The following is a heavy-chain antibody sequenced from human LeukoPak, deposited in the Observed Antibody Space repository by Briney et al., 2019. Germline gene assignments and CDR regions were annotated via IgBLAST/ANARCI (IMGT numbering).Heavy chain of an antibody. J-gene: IGHJ4*02. CDR1: GGSLNTYY. CDR2: MYTTGSS. V-gene: IGHV4-4*07. CDR3: ARGQTVGGTELDY. D-gene: IGHD1-26*01. Sequence: SETLTLTCTVSGGSLNTYYLSWIRQPAGKGLEFIGRMYTTGSSTYNPSLESRVTLSLDTTKNQFSLKLTSVTAADTAVYCCARGQTVGGTELDYWGRGTLITVSS.